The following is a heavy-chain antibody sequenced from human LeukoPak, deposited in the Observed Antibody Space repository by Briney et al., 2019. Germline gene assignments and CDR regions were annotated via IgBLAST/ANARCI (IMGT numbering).Heavy chain of an antibody. V-gene: IGHV3-53*01. CDR3: ARGVEPLAANTLAY. CDR2: LYSDGNT. D-gene: IGHD1-14*01. CDR1: GFAVITND. Sequence: GGSLRLSCAASGFAVITNDMTWVRQAPGKGLEWVSVLYSDGNTKYADSVQGRFTISRDNSKNTLSLEMNSLSPDDTAVYYCARGVEPLAANTLAYWGQGTLVTVSS. J-gene: IGHJ4*01.